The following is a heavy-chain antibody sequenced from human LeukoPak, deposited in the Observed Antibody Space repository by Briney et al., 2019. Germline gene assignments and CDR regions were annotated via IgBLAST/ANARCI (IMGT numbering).Heavy chain of an antibody. CDR1: GFTFNSYI. Sequence: PGGSLRLSCAASGFTFNSYIMNWVRQAPGKGLEWVSCISSSSSTIYYADSVKGRFTISRDNAKNSLYLQMNSLRAEDTAVYYCARAFGGTTGIGYWGQGTLVTVS. CDR3: ARAFGGTTGIGY. D-gene: IGHD3-16*01. CDR2: ISSSSSTI. V-gene: IGHV3-48*04. J-gene: IGHJ4*02.